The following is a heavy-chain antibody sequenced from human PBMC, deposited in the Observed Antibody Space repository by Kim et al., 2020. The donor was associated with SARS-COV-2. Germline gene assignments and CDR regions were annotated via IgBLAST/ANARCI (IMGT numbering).Heavy chain of an antibody. V-gene: IGHV1-69*04. J-gene: IGHJ5*02. D-gene: IGHD1-26*01. CDR3: ARGGSGSYNWFDP. CDR1: GGTFSSYA. Sequence: SVKVSCKASGGTFSSYAISWVRQAPGQGLEWMGRIIPILGIANYAQKFQGRVTITADKSTSTAYMELSSLRSEDTAVCYCARGGSGSYNWFDPWGQGTLVTVSS. CDR2: IIPILGIA.